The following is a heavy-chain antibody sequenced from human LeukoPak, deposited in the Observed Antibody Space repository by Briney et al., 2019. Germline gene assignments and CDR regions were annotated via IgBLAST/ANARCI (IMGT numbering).Heavy chain of an antibody. D-gene: IGHD6-13*01. Sequence: SQTLSLTCDVSGGSITSGEYFWSWIRQPPGKGLEWIGYISHSGRTSYNPPLKSRVTISVDRPKNQFSLRVSSVTAADTAVYYCAREAASALYYFDYWGQGTLVTVSS. CDR3: AREAASALYYFDY. CDR2: ISHSGRT. CDR1: GGSITSGEYF. J-gene: IGHJ4*02. V-gene: IGHV4-30-2*01.